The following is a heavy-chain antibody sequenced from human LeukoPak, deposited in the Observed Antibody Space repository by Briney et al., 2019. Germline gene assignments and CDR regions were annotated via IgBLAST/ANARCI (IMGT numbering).Heavy chain of an antibody. D-gene: IGHD2-2*01. CDR3: AAYCSSSSCYLTFDY. V-gene: IGHV3-21*01. CDR2: ISTSGSFL. Sequence: GGSLRLSCAASGFTFTNYNMNWVRQAPGKGLEWVSSISTSGSFLYYADSVKGRFTISRDNAKNSLYLQMNRLSAEDTAVYYCAAYCSSSSCYLTFDYWGQGTLVTVPS. CDR1: GFTFTNYN. J-gene: IGHJ4*02.